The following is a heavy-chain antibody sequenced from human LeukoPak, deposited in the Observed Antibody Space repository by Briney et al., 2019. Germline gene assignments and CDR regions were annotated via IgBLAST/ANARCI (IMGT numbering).Heavy chain of an antibody. CDR3: ARLQTGRPIAAGGDY. V-gene: IGHV4-39*01. CDR1: GGSISSSSYY. CDR2: IYYSGST. D-gene: IGHD6-13*01. Sequence: SETLSLTCTVSGGSISSSSYYWGRIRQPPGKGLEGIGSIYYSGSTYYNPSLKSRVTISVDTSKNQFSLKLSSVTAADTAVYYCARLQTGRPIAAGGDYWGQGTLVTVSS. J-gene: IGHJ4*02.